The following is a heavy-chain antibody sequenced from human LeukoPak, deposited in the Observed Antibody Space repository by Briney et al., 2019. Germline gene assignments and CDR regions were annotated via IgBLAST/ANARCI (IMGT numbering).Heavy chain of an antibody. CDR3: AKDPRLDSGGWYLYFDF. CDR1: GFTFSSYA. CDR2: ISGSGGST. D-gene: IGHD6-19*01. Sequence: KPGGSLRLSCAASGFTFSSYAMSWVRQAPGKGLEWVSAISGSGGSTYYADSVKGRFTISRDNSKNTLYLQMNSLRAADTAVYYCAKDPRLDSGGWYLYFDFWGQGTLVTVSS. V-gene: IGHV3-23*01. J-gene: IGHJ4*02.